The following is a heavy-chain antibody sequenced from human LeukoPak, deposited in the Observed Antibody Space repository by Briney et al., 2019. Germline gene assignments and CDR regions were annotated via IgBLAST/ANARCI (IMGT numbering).Heavy chain of an antibody. V-gene: IGHV4-4*07. J-gene: IGHJ2*01. Sequence: SETLSLTCAVYGGSFSGYYWSWIRQPAGKGLEWIGRISSSGSTNYNPSLKSRVTISVDTSKNQFSLKLSSVTAADTAVYYCAREDINCSGGSCVWDFDLWGRGTLVTVSS. CDR2: ISSSGST. CDR3: AREDINCSGGSCVWDFDL. D-gene: IGHD2-15*01. CDR1: GGSFSGYY.